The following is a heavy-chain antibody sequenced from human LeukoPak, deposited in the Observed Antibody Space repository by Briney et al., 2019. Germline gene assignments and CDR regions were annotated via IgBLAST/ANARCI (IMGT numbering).Heavy chain of an antibody. J-gene: IGHJ5*02. CDR2: IYTSGST. D-gene: IGHD6-13*01. CDR3: ARVSVISSWYGHNWFDP. CDR1: GGSISSSSYY. Sequence: SETLSLTCTVSGGSISSSSYYWSWIRQPAGKGLEWIGRIYTSGSTDYNPSLQSRVTISLDTSKNQFSLRLSSVTAADTAVYYCARVSVISSWYGHNWFDPWGQGTLVTVSS. V-gene: IGHV4-61*02.